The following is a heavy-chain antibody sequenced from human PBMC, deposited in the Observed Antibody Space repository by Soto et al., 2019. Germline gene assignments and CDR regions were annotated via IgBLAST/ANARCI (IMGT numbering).Heavy chain of an antibody. CDR2: IKQDGSEK. D-gene: IGHD5-18*01. Sequence: ESGGGLVQPGGSLRLSCAASGFTFSSYWMSWVRQAPGKGLEWVANIKQDGSEKYYVDSVKGRFTISRDNAKKSLYLQMNSLRAEDTAVYYCARVGIQLWLYFDYWGQGTLVTVSS. CDR3: ARVGIQLWLYFDY. J-gene: IGHJ4*02. CDR1: GFTFSSYW. V-gene: IGHV3-7*05.